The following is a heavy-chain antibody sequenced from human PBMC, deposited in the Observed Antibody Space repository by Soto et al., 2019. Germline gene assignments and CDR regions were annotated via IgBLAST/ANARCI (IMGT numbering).Heavy chain of an antibody. CDR3: ARAIGRYSSSSDYYYYYGMDV. Sequence: PSQTLSLTCAISGDSVSSNSAAWNWIRQSPSRGLEWLGRTYYRSKWYNDYAVSVKSRITINPDTSKNQFSLQLNSVTPEDTAVYYCARAIGRYSSSSDYYYYYGMDVWGQGTTVTAP. CDR1: GDSVSSNSAA. D-gene: IGHD6-6*01. J-gene: IGHJ6*02. CDR2: TYYRSKWYN. V-gene: IGHV6-1*01.